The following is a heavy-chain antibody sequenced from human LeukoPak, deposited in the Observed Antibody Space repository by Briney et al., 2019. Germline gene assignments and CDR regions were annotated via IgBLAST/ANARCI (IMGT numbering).Heavy chain of an antibody. CDR3: ARAKDWFDP. Sequence: SETLSFTCTVSGGSISSYYWSWIRQPPGKGLEWIGYIYYSGSTNYNPSLKSRVTISVDTSKNQFSLKLSSVTAADTAVYYCARAKDWFDPWGQGTLVTVSS. J-gene: IGHJ5*02. CDR1: GGSISSYY. CDR2: IYYSGST. V-gene: IGHV4-59*01.